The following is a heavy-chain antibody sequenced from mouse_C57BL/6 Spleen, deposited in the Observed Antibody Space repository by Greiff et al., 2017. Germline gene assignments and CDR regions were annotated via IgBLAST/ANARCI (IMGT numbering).Heavy chain of an antibody. CDR3: VRHGGYYAMDY. J-gene: IGHJ4*01. V-gene: IGHV10-1*01. Sequence: EVQRVESGGGLVQPKGSLKLSCAASGFSFNTYAMNWVRQAPGKGLEWVARIRSKSNNYAKYYADSVKDRFTISRDSTESMLYLQMNNLKTEDTSMYYCVRHGGYYAMDYWGQGTSVTVSS. CDR1: GFSFNTYA. CDR2: IRSKSNNYAK.